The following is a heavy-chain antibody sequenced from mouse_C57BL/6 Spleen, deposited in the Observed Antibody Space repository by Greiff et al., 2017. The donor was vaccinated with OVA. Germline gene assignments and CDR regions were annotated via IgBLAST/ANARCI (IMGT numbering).Heavy chain of an antibody. CDR1: GYTFTDHT. Sequence: VKLMESDAELVKPGASVKISCKVSGYTFTDHTIHWMKQRPEQGLEWIGYIYPRDGSTKYNEKFKGKATLTADKSSSTAYMQLNSLTSEDSAVYFCARSSAYYSNYVNEAMDYWGQGTSVTVSS. CDR3: ARSSAYYSNYVNEAMDY. D-gene: IGHD2-5*01. CDR2: IYPRDGST. V-gene: IGHV1-78*01. J-gene: IGHJ4*01.